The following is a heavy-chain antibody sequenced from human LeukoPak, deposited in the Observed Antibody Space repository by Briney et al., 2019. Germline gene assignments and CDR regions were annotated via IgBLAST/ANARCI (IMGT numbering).Heavy chain of an antibody. V-gene: IGHV1-69*04. CDR2: IIPILGIA. CDR1: GGTFSSYA. CDR3: ARASWVSSTDAVR. J-gene: IGHJ4*02. Sequence: SVKVSCKASGGTFSSYAISWVRQAPGQGLEWMGRIIPILGIANYAQKFQGRVTITADKSTSTAYMELSSLRSEDTAIYYCARASWVSSTDAVRWGQGTLVTVSS. D-gene: IGHD3-16*01.